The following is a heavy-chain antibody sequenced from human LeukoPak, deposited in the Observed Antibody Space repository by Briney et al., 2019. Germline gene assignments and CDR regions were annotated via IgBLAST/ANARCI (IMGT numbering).Heavy chain of an antibody. CDR2: ISGSGGST. Sequence: PGGSLRLSCAASGFTFSSYAMSWVRQAPGKGLEWVSVISGSGGSTYYADSVKGRFTISRDNSKNTLYLQMNSLRAEDTAVYYCAKEPSSSPYCGGGSCYFDYWGQGTLVTVSS. V-gene: IGHV3-23*01. CDR1: GFTFSSYA. J-gene: IGHJ4*02. CDR3: AKEPSSSPYCGGGSCYFDY. D-gene: IGHD2-15*01.